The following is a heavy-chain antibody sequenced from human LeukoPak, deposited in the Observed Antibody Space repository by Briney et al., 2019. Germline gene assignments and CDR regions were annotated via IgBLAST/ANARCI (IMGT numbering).Heavy chain of an antibody. D-gene: IGHD3-16*02. J-gene: IGHJ6*03. CDR3: AKHPGGFTGIVNYYYMDV. CDR1: GFTFSTYG. V-gene: IGHV3-30*18. CDR2: ISFDENNK. Sequence: GGSLRLSREASGFTFSTYGMHWVRQAPGKGLEWVAIISFDENNKYYADSVKGRFTISRDNSKNTLYLQMNSLRLEDTAVYYCAKHPGGFTGIVNYYYMDVWGEGTTVTVSS.